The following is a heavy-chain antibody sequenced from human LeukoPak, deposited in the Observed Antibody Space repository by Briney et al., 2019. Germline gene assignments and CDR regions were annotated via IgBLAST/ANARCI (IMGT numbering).Heavy chain of an antibody. D-gene: IGHD3-10*01. CDR1: GGSIISSSYY. V-gene: IGHV4-39*01. CDR2: IYYSGST. CDR3: AGQYYGSGSSFDY. Sequence: SETLSLTCTVSGGSIISSSYYWGWIRQPPGKGLEWIGSIYYSGSTYYNPSLKSRVTISVDTSKNQFSLKLSSVTAADTAVYYCAGQYYGSGSSFDYCGQGTLVTVSS. J-gene: IGHJ4*02.